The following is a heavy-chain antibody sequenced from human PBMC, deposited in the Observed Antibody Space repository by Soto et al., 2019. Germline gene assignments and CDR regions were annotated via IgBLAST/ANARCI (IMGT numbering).Heavy chain of an antibody. V-gene: IGHV3-21*01. Sequence: EVQLVESGGGLVKPGGSLRLSCVASGLTFRGYSINWVRQAPGKGLEWVSYISGPSIYIYYADSVKGRFTISRDNAKSAVYLQMNSLRAEDTAVYYCARGFRNGFNVWGQGTTVSVSS. CDR3: ARGFRNGFNV. CDR1: GLTFRGYS. D-gene: IGHD2-8*01. CDR2: ISGPSIYI. J-gene: IGHJ6*02.